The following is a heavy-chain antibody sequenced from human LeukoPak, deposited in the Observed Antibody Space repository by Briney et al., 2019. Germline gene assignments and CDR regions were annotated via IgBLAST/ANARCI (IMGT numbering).Heavy chain of an antibody. CDR3: ARAVWGYCSSTSCLYYFDY. J-gene: IGHJ4*02. V-gene: IGHV4-39*07. D-gene: IGHD2-2*01. Sequence: ASETLSLTCTVSGGSISSSSYYWGWIRQPPGKGLEWIGSIYYSGSTYYNPSLKSRVTISVDTSKNQFSLKLSSVTAADTAVYYCARAVWGYCSSTSCLYYFDYWGQGTLVTVSS. CDR1: GGSISSSSYY. CDR2: IYYSGST.